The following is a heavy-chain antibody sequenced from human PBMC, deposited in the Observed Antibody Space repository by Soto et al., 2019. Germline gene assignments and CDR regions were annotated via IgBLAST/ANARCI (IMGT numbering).Heavy chain of an antibody. J-gene: IGHJ1*01. CDR3: QD. V-gene: IGHV3-23*01. Sequence: EVRLLESGGGLVQPGGSLRLSCAASGFTFNTYAMNWVRQAPGKGLEWVSAVSGSGVTTYYAVSVKGRFTISRDNSKNTLYVQMNSLRTEDTAVYYFQDWGQGTLVTVSS. CDR2: VSGSGVTT. CDR1: GFTFNTYA.